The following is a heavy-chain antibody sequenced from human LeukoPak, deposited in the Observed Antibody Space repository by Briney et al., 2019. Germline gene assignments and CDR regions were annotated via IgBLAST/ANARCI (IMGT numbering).Heavy chain of an antibody. V-gene: IGHV3-23*01. Sequence: QPGGSLRLSCAASGFTFNTFDMTWVRQAPGKGLEWVSAISGSGGSTYYADSVKGRFTISRDNSKNTLYLQMNSLRAEDTAVYYCAKLGMIVVVIIPCFDYWGQGTLVTVSS. CDR3: AKLGMIVVVIIPCFDY. J-gene: IGHJ4*02. CDR2: ISGSGGST. D-gene: IGHD3-22*01. CDR1: GFTFNTFD.